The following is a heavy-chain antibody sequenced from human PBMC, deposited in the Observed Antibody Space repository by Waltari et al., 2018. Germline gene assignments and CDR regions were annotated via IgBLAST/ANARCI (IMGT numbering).Heavy chain of an antibody. CDR3: ATEPTTVITGYYVDV. Sequence: EVQLVESGGGLVKPGESLRLSCAASGFTFSSYSRTWRSQAPGKGREWVSSISSSSSYISYTDSVKGRFTISRDNARNSLYLQMNSLRAEDTAVYYCATEPTTVITGYYVDVWGKGTTVTISS. V-gene: IGHV3-21*01. CDR1: GFTFSSYS. CDR2: ISSSSSYI. D-gene: IGHD4-4*01. J-gene: IGHJ6*03.